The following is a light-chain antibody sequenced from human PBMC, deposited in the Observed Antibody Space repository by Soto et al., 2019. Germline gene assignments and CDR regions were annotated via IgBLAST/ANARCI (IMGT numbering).Light chain of an antibody. CDR3: TSYTSTSTLV. J-gene: IGLJ1*01. V-gene: IGLV2-14*01. CDR1: SSDIGGFNY. CDR2: EVT. Sequence: LTQPASVSGSPGQSITISCTGTSSDIGGFNYVSWFQQYPGKAPKLMIYEVTNRPSGISNRFSGSRSGNTASLTISGLQAEDEADYYCTSYTSTSTLVFGSGTKLTVL.